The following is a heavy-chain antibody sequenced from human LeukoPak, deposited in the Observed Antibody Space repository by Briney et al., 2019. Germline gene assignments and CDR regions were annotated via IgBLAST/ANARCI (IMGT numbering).Heavy chain of an antibody. CDR1: GGSISSYY. D-gene: IGHD3-22*01. CDR2: IYYSGST. CDR3: ASPANLEDSSGYSH. V-gene: IGHV4-59*01. Sequence: SETLSLTCTVSGGSISSYYWSWIRQPPGKGLEWIGYIYYSGSTNYNPSLKSRVTISVDTSKNQFSLKLSSVTAADTAVYYCASPANLEDSSGYSHWGQGTLVTVSS. J-gene: IGHJ4*02.